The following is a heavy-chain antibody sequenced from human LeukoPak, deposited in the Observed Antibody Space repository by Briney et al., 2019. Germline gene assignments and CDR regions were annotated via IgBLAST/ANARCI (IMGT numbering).Heavy chain of an antibody. Sequence: SETLSLTCTVSGGSISSHYWSWIRQPPGKGLEWIGYIYYSGSTNYIPSLKSRVTISVDTSKNQFSLKLSSVTAADTAVYYCARAYSGSYYISWGQGTLVTVSS. CDR2: IYYSGST. V-gene: IGHV4-59*11. CDR1: GGSISSHY. CDR3: ARAYSGSYYIS. D-gene: IGHD1-26*01. J-gene: IGHJ4*02.